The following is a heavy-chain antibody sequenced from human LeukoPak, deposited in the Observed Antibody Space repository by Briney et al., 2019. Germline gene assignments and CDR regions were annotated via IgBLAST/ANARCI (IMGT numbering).Heavy chain of an antibody. CDR3: ARGPYYYDSSGYYPPYYYGMDV. CDR2: INHSGST. CDR1: GGSFSGYY. V-gene: IGHV4-34*01. Sequence: SETLSLTCAVYGGSFSGYYWSWIRQPPGKGLEWIGEINHSGSTNYNPSLKSRVTISVDTSKNQFSLKLSSVTAADTAVYYCARGPYYYDSSGYYPPYYYGMDVWGQGTTVTVSS. J-gene: IGHJ6*02. D-gene: IGHD3-22*01.